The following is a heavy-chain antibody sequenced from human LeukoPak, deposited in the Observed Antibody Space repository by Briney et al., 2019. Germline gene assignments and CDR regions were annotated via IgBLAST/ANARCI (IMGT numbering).Heavy chain of an antibody. Sequence: PSETLSLTCTVSGGSISSYYWSWIRQPPGKGLEWIGYIYYSGSANYNPSLKSRVTISVDTSKNQFSLKLSSVTAADTAVYYCARGEGYHWFDPWGRGTLVTVSS. CDR1: GGSISSYY. D-gene: IGHD1-1*01. V-gene: IGHV4-59*01. J-gene: IGHJ5*02. CDR2: IYYSGSA. CDR3: ARGEGYHWFDP.